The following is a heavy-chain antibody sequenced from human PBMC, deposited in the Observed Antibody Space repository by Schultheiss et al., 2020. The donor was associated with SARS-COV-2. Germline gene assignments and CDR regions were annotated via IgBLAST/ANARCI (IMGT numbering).Heavy chain of an antibody. CDR2: ISGSDGAT. CDR3: ARDRGRSSTYYFDY. J-gene: IGHJ4*02. Sequence: GESLKISCTASGFRFSNYAMNWVRQTPGKGLQWVSGISGSDGATYYADSVKGRFTISRDNAKNTLYLQMNSLRAEDTAVYYCARDRGRSSTYYFDYWGQGTLVTVSS. CDR1: GFRFSNYA. V-gene: IGHV3-23*01. D-gene: IGHD6-6*01.